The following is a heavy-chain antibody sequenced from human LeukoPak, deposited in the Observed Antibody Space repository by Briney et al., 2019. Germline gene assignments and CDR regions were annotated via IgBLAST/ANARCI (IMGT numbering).Heavy chain of an antibody. CDR1: GGSISSGGYY. J-gene: IGHJ3*02. D-gene: IGHD3-16*01. V-gene: IGHV4-31*03. CDR2: IYYSGST. CDR3: GTAATGDHACDI. Sequence: SQTLSLTCTVSGGSISSGGYYWSWIRQPPGKGLEWIGYIYYSGSTYYNPSLKSRVTISVDTSKNQFSLKLSSVTAADTAVYYCGTAATGDHACDIWRQGTMVCVS.